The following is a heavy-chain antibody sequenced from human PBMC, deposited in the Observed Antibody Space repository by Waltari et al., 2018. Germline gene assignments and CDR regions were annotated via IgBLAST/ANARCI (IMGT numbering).Heavy chain of an antibody. D-gene: IGHD5-18*01. CDR1: GGSISSYY. CDR2: IYTSGST. V-gene: IGHV4-4*07. CDR3: ARTLLGYSYGLVPRDY. J-gene: IGHJ4*02. Sequence: QVQLQESGPGLVKPSETLSLTCTVSGGSISSYYWSWIRQPAGKGLEWIGRIYTSGSTNYNPSLKSRVPMSVDTSKNQFSLKLSSVTAADTAVYYCARTLLGYSYGLVPRDYWGQGTLVTVSS.